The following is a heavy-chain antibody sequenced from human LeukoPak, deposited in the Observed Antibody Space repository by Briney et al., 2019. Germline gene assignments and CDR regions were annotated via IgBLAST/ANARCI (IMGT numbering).Heavy chain of an antibody. V-gene: IGHV5-51*01. Sequence: GESLKISCKGSGYSFTGYWIGWVRQMPGKGLEWMGIIYPGDSDTRYSPSFQGQVTISADKSISTAYLQWSSLKASDTAMYYCARRAGYSSTGGYYYYGMDVWGQGTTVTVSS. D-gene: IGHD6-13*01. CDR1: GYSFTGYW. CDR3: ARRAGYSSTGGYYYYGMDV. J-gene: IGHJ6*02. CDR2: IYPGDSDT.